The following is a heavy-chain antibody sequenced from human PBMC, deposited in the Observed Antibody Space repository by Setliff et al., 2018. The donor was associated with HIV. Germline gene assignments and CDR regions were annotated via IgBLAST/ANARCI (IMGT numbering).Heavy chain of an antibody. Sequence: SETLSLTCSVSGGSVTSRSFYWVWIRQPPGKGLEWVGSLYYTGTTYNNPSLKSRVTISVDKSKNQFSLKLSPVTAAGTAVYYCARGPARAVARPGWLDPWGQGTLVTVSS. J-gene: IGHJ5*02. V-gene: IGHV4-39*07. CDR2: LYYTGTT. CDR1: GGSVTSRSFY. CDR3: ARGPARAVARPGWLDP. D-gene: IGHD6-19*01.